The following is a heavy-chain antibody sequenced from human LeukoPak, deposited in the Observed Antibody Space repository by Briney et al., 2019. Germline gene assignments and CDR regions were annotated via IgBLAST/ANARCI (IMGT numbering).Heavy chain of an antibody. D-gene: IGHD5-24*01. CDR2: IYYSGST. V-gene: IGHV4-59*11. CDR1: GGSISSHY. J-gene: IGHJ3*02. CDR3: ARGEMATIEDAFDI. Sequence: SETLSLTCTVSGGSISSHYWSWIRQSPGKGLEWIGYIYYSGSTNYNPFLKSRVTISVDTSKNQFSLKLSSVTAADTAVYYCARGEMATIEDAFDIWGQGTMVTVSS.